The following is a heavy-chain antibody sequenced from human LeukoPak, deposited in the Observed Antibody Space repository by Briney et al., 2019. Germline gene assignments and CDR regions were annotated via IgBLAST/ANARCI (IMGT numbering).Heavy chain of an antibody. CDR1: GFTFSNYW. J-gene: IGHJ4*02. V-gene: IGHV3-7*01. CDR2: IKQDGSER. Sequence: GGSLRLSCAASGFTFSNYWMSWVRQSPGKGLEWVANIKQDGSERYYVASVRGRFTISRDNAKTSLYLQMNSLRAEDTAVYYCARHLSGVTGYTYGRGIDYWGQGTLVTVSS. CDR3: ARHLSGVTGYTYGRGIDY. D-gene: IGHD5-18*01.